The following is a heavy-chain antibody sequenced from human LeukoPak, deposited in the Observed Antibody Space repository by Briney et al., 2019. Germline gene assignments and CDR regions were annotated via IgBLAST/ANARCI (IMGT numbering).Heavy chain of an antibody. CDR3: AKDQSKLGYCSGGSCYRFLFDY. Sequence: GGSLRLSCAASGFTFSSYGMHWVRQAPGKGLEWVAFIRYDGSNKYYADSVKGRFTISRDNSKNTLYLQMNSLRAEDTAVYYCAKDQSKLGYCSGGSCYRFLFDYWGQGTLVTVSS. J-gene: IGHJ4*02. V-gene: IGHV3-30*02. CDR2: IRYDGSNK. D-gene: IGHD2-15*01. CDR1: GFTFSSYG.